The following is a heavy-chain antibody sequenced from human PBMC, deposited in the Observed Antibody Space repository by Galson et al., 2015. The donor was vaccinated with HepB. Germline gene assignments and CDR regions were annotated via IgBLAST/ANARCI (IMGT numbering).Heavy chain of an antibody. Sequence: SLRLSCAASGFTFSNYAMTWVRQAPGKGLEWVSVISSGGGDIHYADSVKGQFTISRDNSKNTLSLQMNSLRVEDTAIYYCAKYVVLTPIRAFDIWGQGTLLTVSS. J-gene: IGHJ3*02. CDR3: AKYVVLTPIRAFDI. D-gene: IGHD2-21*02. V-gene: IGHV3-23*01. CDR1: GFTFSNYA. CDR2: ISSGGGDI.